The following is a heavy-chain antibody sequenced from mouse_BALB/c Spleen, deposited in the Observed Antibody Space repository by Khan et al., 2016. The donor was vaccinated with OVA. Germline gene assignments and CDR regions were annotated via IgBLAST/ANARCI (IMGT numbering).Heavy chain of an antibody. CDR3: ARWFAY. V-gene: IGHV3-2*02. CDR1: GYSITSDYA. CDR2: MHSSGST. J-gene: IGHJ3*01. Sequence: EVKLLESGPGLVKPSQSLSLTCTVTGYSITSDYAWNWIRQFPGNKLEWMGYMHSSGSTSYNPSLKSRISITRDSSKNQFFLHLNSVTSEDTATYYCARWFAYWGQGTLVTVSA.